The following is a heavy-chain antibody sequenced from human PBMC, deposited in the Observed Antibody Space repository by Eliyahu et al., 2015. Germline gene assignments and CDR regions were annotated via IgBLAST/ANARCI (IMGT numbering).Heavy chain of an antibody. J-gene: IGHJ6*02. CDR2: IYYSGST. CDR1: GGPISSSSYY. D-gene: IGHD3-3*01. Sequence: QLQLQESGPGLVKPSETLSLTCTVSGGPISSSSYYWGWIRQSPGKGLEWIGSIYYSGSTYYNPSLKSRVTISVDTSKNQFSLKLSSVTAADTAVYYCASLENYDFWSGPYPDGMDVWGQGTTVTVSS. CDR3: ASLENYDFWSGPYPDGMDV. V-gene: IGHV4-39*01.